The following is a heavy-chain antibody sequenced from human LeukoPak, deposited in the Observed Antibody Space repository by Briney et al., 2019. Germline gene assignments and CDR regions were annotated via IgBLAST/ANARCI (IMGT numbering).Heavy chain of an antibody. CDR3: TRLGVGGY. CDR1: GFTFTTFW. Sequence: QAGGSLRLSCAASGFTFTTFWMTWVRQAPGKGLEWVANISPDGSDKYYVDSVKGRFTISRDNAKASLFLQMNSLRADDTAMYFCTRLGVGGYWGQGTLVTVSS. D-gene: IGHD3-16*01. CDR2: ISPDGSDK. V-gene: IGHV3-7*01. J-gene: IGHJ4*02.